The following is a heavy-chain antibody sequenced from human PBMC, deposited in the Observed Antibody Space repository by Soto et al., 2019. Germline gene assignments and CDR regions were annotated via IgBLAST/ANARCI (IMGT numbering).Heavy chain of an antibody. D-gene: IGHD3-3*01. Sequence: PSQTLSLTCAISGGSVAANSAAWNWIRQSPSRGLEWLGRTYYRSRWYNDYAVSVKSRITVTPDTSKNQFSLHLNSVTPEDTAVYYCARFFTYYGDRRNLLSFPARRSPDL. CDR3: ARFFTYYGDRRNLLSFPARRSPDL. V-gene: IGHV6-1*01. CDR1: GGSVAANSAA. J-gene: IGHJ2*01. CDR2: TYYRSRWYN.